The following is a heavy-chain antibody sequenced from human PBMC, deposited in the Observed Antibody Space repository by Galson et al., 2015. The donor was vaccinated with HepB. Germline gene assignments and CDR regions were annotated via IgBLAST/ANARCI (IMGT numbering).Heavy chain of an antibody. D-gene: IGHD3-9*01. J-gene: IGHJ4*02. V-gene: IGHV4-39*07. CDR2: MSYTGTT. CDR3: ARGNYDILTKYYNHLDY. Sequence: LSLTCNVSGGSISSRSDYWGWIRQAPGKGLEWIGSMSYTGTTHYNPSLKSRVTISVDTSTNQFSLKLSSVTAADTAVYYCARGNYDILTKYYNHLDYWGQGTLVTVSS. CDR1: GGSISSRSDY.